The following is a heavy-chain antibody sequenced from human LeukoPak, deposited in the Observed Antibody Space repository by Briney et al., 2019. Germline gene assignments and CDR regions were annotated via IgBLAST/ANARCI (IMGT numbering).Heavy chain of an antibody. CDR2: LSGSGANT. Sequence: GGSLRLSCAASGFTFSSYAMSWVRQAPGKGLEWVSALSGSGANTYYADSVKGRFTISRDNSKSTLYLQVNSLSAEDTAVYYCAKGVGCSGGTCYSGHGMDVWGQGTTVTVSS. CDR1: GFTFSSYA. V-gene: IGHV3-23*01. D-gene: IGHD2-15*01. J-gene: IGHJ6*02. CDR3: AKGVGCSGGTCYSGHGMDV.